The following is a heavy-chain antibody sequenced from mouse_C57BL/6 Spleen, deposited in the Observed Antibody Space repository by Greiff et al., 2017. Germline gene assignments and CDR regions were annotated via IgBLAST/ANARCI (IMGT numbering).Heavy chain of an antibody. CDR1: GYTFTDYY. CDR3: ARSGNYDFDY. V-gene: IGHV1-19*01. CDR2: INPYNGGT. J-gene: IGHJ2*01. D-gene: IGHD2-1*01. Sequence: VQLQQSGPVLVKPGASVKMSCKASGYTFTDYYMNWVKQSHGKSLEWIGVINPYNGGTSYNQKFKGKATLTVDKSSSTAYMELNSLTSEDSAVXYCARSGNYDFDYWGQGTTLTVSS.